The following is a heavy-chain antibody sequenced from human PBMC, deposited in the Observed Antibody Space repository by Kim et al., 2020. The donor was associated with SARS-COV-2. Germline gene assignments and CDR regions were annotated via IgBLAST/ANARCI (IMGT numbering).Heavy chain of an antibody. CDR2: GST. CDR3: GRLGFPPRY. D-gene: IGHD3-16*01. J-gene: IGHJ4*02. Sequence: GSTHYTPSLKSRVTISVDTSKNQFSLRLSSVTAADTAVYYCGRLGFPPRYWGQGTLVTVSS. V-gene: IGHV4-34*01.